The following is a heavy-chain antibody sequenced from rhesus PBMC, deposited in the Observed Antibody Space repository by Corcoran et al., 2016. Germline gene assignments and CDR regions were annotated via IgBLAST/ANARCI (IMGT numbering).Heavy chain of an antibody. Sequence: QVQLQESGPGLVKPSETLSLTCAVSGYSISSGYGWSWIRQPPGKGLEWIGYICGSSGSTNYNPALKSRVTISKDTSKNQFSLKLSSVTAADTAVYYCARVWYYWYFDLWGPGTPITISS. CDR1: GYSISSGYG. J-gene: IGHJ2*01. D-gene: IGHD2-21*01. CDR3: ARVWYYWYFDL. CDR2: ICGSSGST. V-gene: IGHV4-127*01.